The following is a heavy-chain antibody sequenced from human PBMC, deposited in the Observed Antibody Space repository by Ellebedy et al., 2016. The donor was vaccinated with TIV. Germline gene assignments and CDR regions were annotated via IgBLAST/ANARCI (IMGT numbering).Heavy chain of an antibody. V-gene: IGHV3-48*01. CDR2: ISSTGTTI. CDR3: ARDAAGNGGKLDY. J-gene: IGHJ4*02. Sequence: GESLKISCAASGFTFRNNSMNWVRQAPGKGLEWVSYISSTGTTIYYADFVKGRFTISRDSSKNTLYLQMNSLRAEDTAVYYCARDAAGNGGKLDYWGQGALVTVSS. CDR1: GFTFRNNS. D-gene: IGHD4-23*01.